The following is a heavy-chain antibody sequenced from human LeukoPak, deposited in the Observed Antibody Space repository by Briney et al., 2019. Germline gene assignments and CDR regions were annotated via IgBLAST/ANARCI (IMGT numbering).Heavy chain of an antibody. Sequence: GGSLRLSCAASGFTFSSYSMNWVRQAPGKGLEWVSAISGSGGSTYYADSVKGRFTISRDNSKNTLYLQMNSLRAEDTAVYYCAKTRYSSRAEFDYWGQGTLVTVSS. V-gene: IGHV3-23*01. CDR2: ISGSGGST. J-gene: IGHJ4*02. CDR1: GFTFSSYS. CDR3: AKTRYSSRAEFDY. D-gene: IGHD6-13*01.